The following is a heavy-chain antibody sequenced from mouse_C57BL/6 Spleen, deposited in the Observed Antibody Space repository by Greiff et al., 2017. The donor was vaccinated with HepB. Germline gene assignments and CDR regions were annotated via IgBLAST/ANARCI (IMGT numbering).Heavy chain of an antibody. J-gene: IGHJ1*03. CDR3: ARWDWDWYFDV. Sequence: EVMLVESGGGLVKPGGSLKLSCAASGFTFSDYGMHWVRQAPEKGLEWVAYISSGSSTIYYADTVKGRFTISRDNSKNTLFLQMTSLRSEDTAMYYCARWDWDWYFDVWGTGTTVTVSS. CDR2: ISSGSSTI. CDR1: GFTFSDYG. V-gene: IGHV5-17*01. D-gene: IGHD4-1*01.